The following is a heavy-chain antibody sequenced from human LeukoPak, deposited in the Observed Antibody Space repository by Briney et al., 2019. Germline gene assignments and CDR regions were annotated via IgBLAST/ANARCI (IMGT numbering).Heavy chain of an antibody. Sequence: SETLSLTCTVSSGSISSTTYYWVWIRQPPGKGLDWIGSINYSGSTYYNPSLKSRVTISVDTSKNQFSLKLSSVTAADTAVYYCARVPSHFDYWGQGTPVTVSS. CDR1: SGSISSTTYY. J-gene: IGHJ4*02. CDR3: ARVPSHFDY. V-gene: IGHV4-39*07. CDR2: INYSGST.